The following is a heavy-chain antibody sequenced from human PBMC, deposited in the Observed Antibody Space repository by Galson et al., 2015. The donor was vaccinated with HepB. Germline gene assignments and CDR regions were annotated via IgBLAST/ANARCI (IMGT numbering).Heavy chain of an antibody. J-gene: IGHJ4*02. V-gene: IGHV5-51*01. CDR1: GYSFTNYW. Sequence: QSGAEVKKPGESLKISCKGSGYSFTNYWIGWVRQMPGKGLEWMGVIYLGDSDTRYSPSFQGQVTISADNSISTAYLQWSSLKASDTAMYYCATAIAVASSDIYYLDYWGQGTLVTVSS. CDR2: IYLGDSDT. CDR3: ATAIAVASSDIYYLDY. D-gene: IGHD6-19*01.